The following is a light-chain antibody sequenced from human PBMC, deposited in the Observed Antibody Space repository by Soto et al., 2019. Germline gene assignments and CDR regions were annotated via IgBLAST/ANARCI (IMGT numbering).Light chain of an antibody. CDR2: QDS. CDR3: QAWDSSTAV. CDR1: KLGDKY. J-gene: IGLJ1*01. Sequence: ELTQPPSVSVSPGQTASITCSGDKLGDKYACWYQQKPGQSPVLVIYQDSKRPSGIPERFSGSNSGNTATLTISGTQAMDEADYYCQAWDSSTAVFGTGTKVTVL. V-gene: IGLV3-1*01.